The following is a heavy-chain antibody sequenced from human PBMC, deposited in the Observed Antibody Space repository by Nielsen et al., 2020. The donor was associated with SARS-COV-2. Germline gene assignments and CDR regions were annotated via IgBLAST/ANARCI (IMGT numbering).Heavy chain of an antibody. Sequence: GESLKISCAASGFAFSVYSMNWVRQAPGKGLEWLSYISSGSSTMYYADSVKGRFTISRDNAKNTLYLQMNSLRAEDTAVYYCARLWDDGYYFDTGPYDYWGQGTLVTVSS. CDR3: ARLWDDGYYFDTGPYDY. V-gene: IGHV3-48*04. J-gene: IGHJ4*02. D-gene: IGHD3-22*01. CDR1: GFAFSVYS. CDR2: ISSGSSTM.